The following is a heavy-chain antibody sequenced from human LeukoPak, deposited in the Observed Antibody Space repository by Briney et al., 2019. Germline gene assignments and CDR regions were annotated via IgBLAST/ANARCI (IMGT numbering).Heavy chain of an antibody. CDR1: GGSISSGSYY. V-gene: IGHV4-61*02. D-gene: IGHD6-19*01. CDR3: ASGQDSSGWYYFDY. J-gene: IGHJ4*02. Sequence: SQTLSLTCTVSGGSISSGSYYWSWIRQPAGKGLEWIGRIYTSGSTNYNPSLKSRVTMSVDTSKSQFSLKLSSVTAADTAVYYCASGQDSSGWYYFDYWGQGTLVTVSS. CDR2: IYTSGST.